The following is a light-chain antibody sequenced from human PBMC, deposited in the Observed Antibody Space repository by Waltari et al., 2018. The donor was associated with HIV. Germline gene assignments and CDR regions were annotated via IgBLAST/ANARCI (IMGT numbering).Light chain of an antibody. CDR2: EVT. CDR1: NSDIGTYDY. CDR3: SSFANRDGFYVL. V-gene: IGLV2-8*01. Sequence: QSALTQPPSASGSPGQSLTLSCTGTNSDIGTYDYVSWYQQHPGKAPKLVISEVTKRPSGVSDRFSGSKSGNTAFLTVSGLQAEDEADYYCSSFANRDGFYVLFGGGTRLTVL. J-gene: IGLJ2*01.